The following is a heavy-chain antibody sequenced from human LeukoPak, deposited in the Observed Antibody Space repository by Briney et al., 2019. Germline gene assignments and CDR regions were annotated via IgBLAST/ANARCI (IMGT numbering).Heavy chain of an antibody. CDR3: ARVSTYSSGWAYYFDY. D-gene: IGHD6-19*01. CDR1: GFTFSSYW. CDR2: IKQDGSEK. Sequence: PGGSLRLSCAASGFTFSSYWMSWVRQAPGKGLEWVANIKQDGSEKYYVDSVKGRFTISRDNAKNSLYLQMNSLRAEDTAVYYCARVSTYSSGWAYYFDYWGQGTLVTVSS. V-gene: IGHV3-7*01. J-gene: IGHJ4*02.